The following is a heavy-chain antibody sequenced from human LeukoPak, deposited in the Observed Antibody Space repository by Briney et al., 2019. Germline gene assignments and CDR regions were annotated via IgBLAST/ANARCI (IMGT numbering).Heavy chain of an antibody. D-gene: IGHD1-1*01. J-gene: IGHJ4*02. V-gene: IGHV3-48*01. CDR3: ARDHRYGGLCDY. CDR2: ISSLSSTI. Sequence: GGSLRLSCAASGFPFNSYSMNWVRQAPGKGLEWISYISSLSSTIYYADSVKGRFTISRDNAKNSLYLQMNSLRAEDTAVYYCARDHRYGGLCDYWGQGTLVTVSP. CDR1: GFPFNSYS.